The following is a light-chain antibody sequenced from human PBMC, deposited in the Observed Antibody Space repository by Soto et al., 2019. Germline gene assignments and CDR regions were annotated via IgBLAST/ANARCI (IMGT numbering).Light chain of an antibody. Sequence: DIQMTQSPSSLSASVRDRVTITCRASQSISSSLNWYQQKPGKAPKLLIYAASSLQSGVPSRFSGSGSGTDFTLTISSLQPEDFATYYCQQSYSTPRTFGQGIKVEIK. V-gene: IGKV1-39*01. CDR1: QSISSS. CDR2: AAS. J-gene: IGKJ1*01. CDR3: QQSYSTPRT.